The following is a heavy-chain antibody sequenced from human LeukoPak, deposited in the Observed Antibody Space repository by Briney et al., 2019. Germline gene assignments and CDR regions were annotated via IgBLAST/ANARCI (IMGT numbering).Heavy chain of an antibody. D-gene: IGHD6-13*01. J-gene: IGHJ4*02. CDR2: IYHSGST. CDR3: ASYDYSSSWYGY. CDR1: GYSISSGYY. V-gene: IGHV4-38-2*02. Sequence: QSSETLSLTCTVSGYSISSGYYWGWIRQPPGKGLEWIGSIYHSGSTNYNPSLKSRVTISVDKSKNQFSLKLSSVTAADTAVYYCASYDYSSSWYGYWGQGTLVTVSS.